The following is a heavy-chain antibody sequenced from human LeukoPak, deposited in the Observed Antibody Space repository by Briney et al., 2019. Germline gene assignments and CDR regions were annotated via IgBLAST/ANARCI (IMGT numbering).Heavy chain of an antibody. CDR2: IYTSGST. D-gene: IGHD6-13*01. V-gene: IGHV4-4*07. Sequence: SETLSLTCTVSGGSISSYYWSWIRQPAGKGLEWIGRIYTSGSTNYNPSLKSRVTISVDTSKNQFSLKLSSVTAADTAVYYCARDPAEIIAAAGRYYYYYYMDVWGKGTTVTVSS. J-gene: IGHJ6*03. CDR1: GGSISSYY. CDR3: ARDPAEIIAAAGRYYYYYYMDV.